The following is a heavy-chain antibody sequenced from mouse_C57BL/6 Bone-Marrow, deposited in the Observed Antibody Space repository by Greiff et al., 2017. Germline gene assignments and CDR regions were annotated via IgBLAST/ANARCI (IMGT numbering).Heavy chain of an antibody. Sequence: EVMLVESGGDLVKPGGSLKLSCAASGFTFSSYGMSWVRQTPDKRLEWVATISSGGSYTYYPDSVKGRFTISRDNAKNTLYLQMSSLKSEDTAMYYCARPLIYYYGSSYYAMDDWGQGTSVTVSS. J-gene: IGHJ4*01. CDR2: ISSGGSYT. CDR3: ARPLIYYYGSSYYAMDD. V-gene: IGHV5-6*01. D-gene: IGHD1-1*01. CDR1: GFTFSSYG.